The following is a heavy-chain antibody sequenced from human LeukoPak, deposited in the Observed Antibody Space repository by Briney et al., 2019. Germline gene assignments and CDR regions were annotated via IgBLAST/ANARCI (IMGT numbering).Heavy chain of an antibody. V-gene: IGHV3-64D*08. CDR3: AKPLGSAGYGYYFDY. D-gene: IGHD5-12*01. CDR2: ITSNGGST. J-gene: IGHJ4*02. CDR1: AFTFSNYA. Sequence: GGSLRLSCSASAFTFSNYAMHWVRQAPGKGLEYVSAITSNGGSTYYADSVKGRFTISRDNSKNTLYLQMSSLRVEDTALYYCAKPLGSAGYGYYFDYWGQGTLVTVSS.